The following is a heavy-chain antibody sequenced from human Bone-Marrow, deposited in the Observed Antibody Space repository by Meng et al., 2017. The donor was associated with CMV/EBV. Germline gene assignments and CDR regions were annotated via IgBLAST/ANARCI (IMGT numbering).Heavy chain of an antibody. CDR2: IWYDGSKK. V-gene: IGHV3-33*06. D-gene: IGHD3-3*01. CDR3: VKDGYDFWSGTDSYYFDS. CDR1: GFIFSNHA. Sequence: GGSLRLCCAASGFIFSNHAMHWVRQAPGKGLEWVAVIWYDGSKKYYADSVKGRFTISRDNSKNTLYVQMNSLRAEDTAVYYCVKDGYDFWSGTDSYYFDSWGQGTLVTVSS. J-gene: IGHJ4*02.